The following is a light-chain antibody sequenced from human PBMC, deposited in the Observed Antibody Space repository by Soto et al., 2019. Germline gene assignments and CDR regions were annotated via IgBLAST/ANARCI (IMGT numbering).Light chain of an antibody. CDR2: DAS. CDR1: QSVSSY. CDR3: QQRSNWPLT. Sequence: EIVLTQSPATLSLSPGERATLSCRASQSVSSYLAWYQQKPGQAPRLLIYDASNRATGIPARFSGSGSGTAFPLTISSLEPEDFALYYCQQRSNWPLTFGGGTKVEIK. V-gene: IGKV3-11*01. J-gene: IGKJ4*01.